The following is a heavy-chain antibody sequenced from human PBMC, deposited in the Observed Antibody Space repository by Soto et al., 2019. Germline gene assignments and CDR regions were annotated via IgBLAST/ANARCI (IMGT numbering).Heavy chain of an antibody. J-gene: IGHJ5*02. Sequence: QVQLVQSGAEVKTPGASVKVSCKASGDIFTSYGISWVRQAPGQGLEWMGWISAYNGNTNYAQKFQGRVTMTTDTSTSTAYMELRSLRSDDTAVYYCARDQEGITMIVGGTWGQGTLVTVSS. V-gene: IGHV1-18*01. D-gene: IGHD3-22*01. CDR1: GDIFTSYG. CDR3: ARDQEGITMIVGGT. CDR2: ISAYNGNT.